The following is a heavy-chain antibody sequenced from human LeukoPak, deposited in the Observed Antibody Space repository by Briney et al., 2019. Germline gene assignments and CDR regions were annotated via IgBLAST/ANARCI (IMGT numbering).Heavy chain of an antibody. V-gene: IGHV1-69*04. D-gene: IGHD3-10*01. CDR1: GYTFTSYG. J-gene: IGHJ4*02. CDR2: IIPILGIA. CDR3: AMVRGVIGYYFDY. Sequence: SVKVSCKASGYTFTSYGISWVRQAPGQGLEWMGRIIPILGIANYAQKFQGRVTITADKSTSTAYMELSSLRSEDTAVYYCAMVRGVIGYYFDYWGQGTLVTVSS.